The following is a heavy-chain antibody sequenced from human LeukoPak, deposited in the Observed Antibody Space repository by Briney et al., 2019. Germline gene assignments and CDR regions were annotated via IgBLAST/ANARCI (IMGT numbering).Heavy chain of an antibody. J-gene: IGHJ4*02. CDR2: ISAYNGNT. V-gene: IGHV1-18*01. Sequence: GASVKVSCKASGYTFTSYGISRVRQAPGQGLEWMGWISAYNGNTNYAQKLQGRVTMTTDTSTSTAYMELRSLRSDDTAVYYCARGRLQDIAAATIAYLLDDYWGQGTLVAVSS. CDR3: ARGRLQDIAAATIAYLLDDY. D-gene: IGHD6-13*01. CDR1: GYTFTSYG.